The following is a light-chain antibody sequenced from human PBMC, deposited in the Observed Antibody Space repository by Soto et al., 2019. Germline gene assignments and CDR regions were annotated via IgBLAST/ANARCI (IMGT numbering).Light chain of an antibody. V-gene: IGKV3-11*01. CDR1: QSVSSY. Sequence: EIMLTQSPVTLSFSPGERATLSCRASQSVSSYLAWYQQKPGQAPRLLIYDASNRATGIPARFSGGGSGTDFTLTIDNLEPEDFAIYYCQQRSNWPPITFGQGTRLEI. CDR2: DAS. CDR3: QQRSNWPPIT. J-gene: IGKJ5*01.